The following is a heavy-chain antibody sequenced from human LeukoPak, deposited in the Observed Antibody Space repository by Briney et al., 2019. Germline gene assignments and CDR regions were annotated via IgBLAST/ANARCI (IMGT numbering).Heavy chain of an antibody. D-gene: IGHD6-13*01. V-gene: IGHV3-33*01. Sequence: GRSLRLSCAASGFTFSSYGMHWVRQAPGKGLEWVAVIWYDGSNKYYADSVKGRFTISRDNSKNTLYLQMNSLRAEDTAVYYCARGEGGSSIWYKGVDYWGQGTLVTVSS. CDR2: IWYDGSNK. CDR1: GFTFSSYG. CDR3: ARGEGGSSIWYKGVDY. J-gene: IGHJ4*02.